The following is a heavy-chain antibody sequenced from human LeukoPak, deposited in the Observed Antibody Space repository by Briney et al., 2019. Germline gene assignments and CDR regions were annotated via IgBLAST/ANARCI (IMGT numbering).Heavy chain of an antibody. CDR1: GGSISRYY. D-gene: IGHD7-27*01. V-gene: IGHV4-59*08. J-gene: IGHJ4*02. CDR3: AKYTGTYFDH. Sequence: PSETLSLTCTVSGGSISRYYWSWIRQPPGKGLEWIGYVYYSASTNYNPSLKSRVTISVDTSKNQFSLKLSSVTAADTAVYYCAKYTGTYFDHWGQGTLVTVSS. CDR2: VYYSAST.